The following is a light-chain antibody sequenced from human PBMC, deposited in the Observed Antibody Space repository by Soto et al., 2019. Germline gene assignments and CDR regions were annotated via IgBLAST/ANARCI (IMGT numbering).Light chain of an antibody. CDR2: TDN. Sequence: QSVLTQPPSASGTPGQRVTTSCSGSSSNIGSNTVTWYQQLLGTAPKLLFYTDNQRPSGVPGRFSGSKSGTSASLAISGLQSEDEAEYYCAAWDDSLNGRVFGGGTKLTVL. V-gene: IGLV1-44*01. CDR1: SSNIGSNT. J-gene: IGLJ3*02. CDR3: AAWDDSLNGRV.